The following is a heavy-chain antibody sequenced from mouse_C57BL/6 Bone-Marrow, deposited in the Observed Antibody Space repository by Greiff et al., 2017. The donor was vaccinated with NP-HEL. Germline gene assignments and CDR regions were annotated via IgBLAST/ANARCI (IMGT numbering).Heavy chain of an antibody. Sequence: QVQLQQSGPELVKPGASVKISCKASGYAFSSSWMNWVKQRPGKGLEWIGRIYPGDGDTNYNGKFKGKATLTADKSSSTASMQLSSLTSEDSAVYFCARCYGSNRFDYWGQGTTLTVSS. V-gene: IGHV1-82*01. D-gene: IGHD1-1*01. CDR1: GYAFSSSW. CDR2: IYPGDGDT. J-gene: IGHJ2*01. CDR3: ARCYGSNRFDY.